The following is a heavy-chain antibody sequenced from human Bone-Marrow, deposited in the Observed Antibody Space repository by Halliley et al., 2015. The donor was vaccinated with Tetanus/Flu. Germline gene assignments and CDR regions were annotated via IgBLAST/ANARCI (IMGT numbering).Heavy chain of an antibody. D-gene: IGHD4-4*01. Sequence: QLVQSGAEVKKPGASLKVSCKASGYTFTNYGISWVRQAPGQGLEWMGWISAYNGKTTYAQNLQGRVTMTTDTSTSTAYMELRSRSSDDTALFYGARREGYSNHYWGQGTLVTVSS. CDR3: ARREGYSNHY. J-gene: IGHJ4*02. V-gene: IGHV1-18*04. CDR1: GYTFTNYG. CDR2: ISAYNGKT.